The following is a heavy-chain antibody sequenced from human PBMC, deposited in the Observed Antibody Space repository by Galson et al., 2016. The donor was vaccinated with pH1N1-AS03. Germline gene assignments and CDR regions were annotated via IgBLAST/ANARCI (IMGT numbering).Heavy chain of an antibody. CDR3: ARETRLNMDRGPTFFFDY. D-gene: IGHD3-10*01. CDR1: GYTFTGYY. V-gene: IGHV1-2*06. J-gene: IGHJ4*02. Sequence: SVKVSCKAFGYTFTGYYIHWVRQAPGQGLEWMGRINANSDATIYAQRFQGRVAMTRDTSVSTAYMDLIRLRSDDTAVYYCARETRLNMDRGPTFFFDYWGQGSLVTVSS. CDR2: INANSDAT.